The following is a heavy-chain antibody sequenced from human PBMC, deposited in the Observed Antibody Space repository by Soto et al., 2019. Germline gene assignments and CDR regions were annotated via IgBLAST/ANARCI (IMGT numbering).Heavy chain of an antibody. V-gene: IGHV4-31*03. CDR1: GGSITSADYY. D-gene: IGHD3-16*02. CDR3: ARMGLHLGELSRNWIDP. CDR2: IYSSGTT. Sequence: SETLSLTCTISGGSITSADYYWTWIRQFPGKGLEWIAYIYSSGTTHYNPSLKSRTTISLDTSNSQFSLEVKSATAADTAVYYCARMGLHLGELSRNWIDPWGQGSLVTVSS. J-gene: IGHJ5*02.